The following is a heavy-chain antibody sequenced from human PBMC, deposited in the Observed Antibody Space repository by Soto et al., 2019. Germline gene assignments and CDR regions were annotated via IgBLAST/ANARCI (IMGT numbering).Heavy chain of an antibody. CDR1: GGSISSYY. CDR2: IYYSGST. V-gene: IGHV4-59*08. CDR3: ARRYGYDFWSGSGNNWFDP. Sequence: VQLLESGPGLVKPSETLSLTCTVSGGSISSYYWSWIRQPPGKGLEWIGYIYYSGSTNYNPSLKSRVTISVDTSKNQFSLKLSSVTAADTAVYYCARRYGYDFWSGSGNNWFDPWGQGTLVTVSS. J-gene: IGHJ5*02. D-gene: IGHD3-3*01.